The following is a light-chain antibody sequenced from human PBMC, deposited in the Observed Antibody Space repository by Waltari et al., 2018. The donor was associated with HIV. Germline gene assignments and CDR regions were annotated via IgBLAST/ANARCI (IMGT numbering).Light chain of an antibody. J-gene: IGLJ2*01. V-gene: IGLV2-14*03. CDR2: DVS. Sequence: QSALPQPASVSGSPGQSITISCTGTSRVVRGHQYVPEYQQHPGKAPKLIIFDVSNRPSGVSNRFSGSKSGNTASLTISGLQAEDEAHYFCSSYSSSTALVVFGGGTKVTVL. CDR1: SRVVRGHQY. CDR3: SSYSSSTALVV.